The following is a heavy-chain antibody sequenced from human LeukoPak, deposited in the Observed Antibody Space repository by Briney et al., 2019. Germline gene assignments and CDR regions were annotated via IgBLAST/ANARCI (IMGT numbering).Heavy chain of an antibody. V-gene: IGHV4-59*08. CDR3: ARRPAHYYGMDV. Sequence: SETLSLTCTVSGGSISSYYWSWIRQPPGKGLEWIGYIYYSGSTNYNPSLKSRVTISVDTPKNQFSLKLSSVTAADTAVYYCARRPAHYYGMDVWGQGTTVTVSS. CDR1: GGSISSYY. CDR2: IYYSGST. J-gene: IGHJ6*02.